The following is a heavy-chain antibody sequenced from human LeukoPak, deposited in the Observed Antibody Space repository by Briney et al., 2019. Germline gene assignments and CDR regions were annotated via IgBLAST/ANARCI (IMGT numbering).Heavy chain of an antibody. Sequence: PGGSLRLSCAASGFTFSSYSMNWVRQAPGKGLEWVSSISSSSYIYYADSVKGRFTISRDNAKNSLYLQMNSLRAEDTAVYYCARESVVATSIDYWGQGTLVTVSS. J-gene: IGHJ4*02. V-gene: IGHV3-21*01. CDR3: ARESVVATSIDY. CDR1: GFTFSSYS. CDR2: ISSSSYI. D-gene: IGHD5-12*01.